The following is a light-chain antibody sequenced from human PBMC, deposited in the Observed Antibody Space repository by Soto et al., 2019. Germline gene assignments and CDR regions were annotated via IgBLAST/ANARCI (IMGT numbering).Light chain of an antibody. J-gene: IGLJ2*01. Sequence: QPVLTQPPSVSGAPGQRVTISCTGSSSNIGAGYDVHWYQQLPGTAPKLLIYGNSNRPSGVPDRFSGSKSGTSASLAITGLQAEDEGDYYCQSYDSSLSGVVFGGGTKLTVL. V-gene: IGLV1-40*01. CDR3: QSYDSSLSGVV. CDR2: GNS. CDR1: SSNIGAGYD.